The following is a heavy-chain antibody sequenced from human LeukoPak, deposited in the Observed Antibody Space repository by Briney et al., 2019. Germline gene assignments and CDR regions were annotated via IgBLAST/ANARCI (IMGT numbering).Heavy chain of an antibody. Sequence: GGSLRLSCAASGFTFSNYWMSWVRQAPGKGLEWVANIERDGSEKYYVDSVKGPFIISRDNAKNALYLQMNSLRVEDTAVYYCARDRGYFYWGQGTLVTVSS. CDR2: IERDGSEK. CDR3: ARDRGYFY. V-gene: IGHV3-7*01. J-gene: IGHJ4*02. D-gene: IGHD5-18*01. CDR1: GFTFSNYW.